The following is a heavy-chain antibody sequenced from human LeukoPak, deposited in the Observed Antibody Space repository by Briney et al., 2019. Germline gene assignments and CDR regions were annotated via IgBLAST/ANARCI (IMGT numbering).Heavy chain of an antibody. Sequence: ASVKVSCKTSGYTFTGYYIQWVRQAPGQWLEWMGYINPTSGGTNYAQEFQGRVTMTRDTSISTAYMELSRLTSDDTAVYYCARGEMITFGGVIVISTFDIWGQGTMVTVS. D-gene: IGHD3-16*02. CDR3: ARGEMITFGGVIVISTFDI. V-gene: IGHV1-2*02. J-gene: IGHJ3*02. CDR1: GYTFTGYY. CDR2: INPTSGGT.